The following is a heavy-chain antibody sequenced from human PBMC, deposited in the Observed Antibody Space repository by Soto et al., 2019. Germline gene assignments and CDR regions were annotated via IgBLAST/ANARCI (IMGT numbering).Heavy chain of an antibody. J-gene: IGHJ5*01. CDR1: GYNFTAFW. V-gene: IGHV5-10-1*01. CDR3: ARVHKNWFDS. CDR2: IDPSDSYT. Sequence: HGESLKISCKASGYNFTAFWIHWVRQTPGKGLEWLGKIDPSDSYTNYSPSFEGHVTISTDKSTTTAFLQWSSLRASDTALYYCARVHKNWFDSWAQGTMVTVSS.